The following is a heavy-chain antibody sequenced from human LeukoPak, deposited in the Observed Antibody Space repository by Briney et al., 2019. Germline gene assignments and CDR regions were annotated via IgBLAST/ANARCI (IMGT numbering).Heavy chain of an antibody. CDR2: IYPGDSDT. D-gene: IGHD3-16*01. CDR1: GYTFTSYW. J-gene: IGHJ4*02. Sequence: GESLKISCKGSGYTFTSYWIGWVRQMPGKGLEWMGIIYPGDSDTRYSPSFQGQVTISADKSISTAYLQWSSLKASDTAMYYCARHYYDYVWGSYGIDYWGQGTLVTVSS. CDR3: ARHYYDYVWGSYGIDY. V-gene: IGHV5-51*01.